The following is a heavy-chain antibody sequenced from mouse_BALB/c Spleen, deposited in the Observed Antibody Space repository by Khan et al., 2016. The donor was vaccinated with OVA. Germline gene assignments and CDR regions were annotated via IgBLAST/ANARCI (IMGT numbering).Heavy chain of an antibody. CDR2: ISSGGDYT. CDR1: GFTFSSYS. D-gene: IGHD4-1*01. CDR3: ASHLTGAFAY. Sequence: EVELVESGGDLVKPGGSLKLSCAASGFTFSSYSMSRVRQTLDKRLVWVASISSGGDYTYYPDIVKGRFTISRDNAKNTLYLEMSSLKSEDTAMYYCASHLTGAFAYWGQGTLVTVSA. V-gene: IGHV5-6*01. J-gene: IGHJ3*01.